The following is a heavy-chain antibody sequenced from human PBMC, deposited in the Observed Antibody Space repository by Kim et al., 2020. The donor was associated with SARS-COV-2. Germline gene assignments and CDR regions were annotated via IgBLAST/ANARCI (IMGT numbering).Heavy chain of an antibody. J-gene: IGHJ4*02. D-gene: IGHD1-26*01. CDR3: SWDANSGSFMCWVDS. Sequence: GGSLRLSCAASGFTFTSHSMNWVRQAPGKGLQWISVITSSGVITYADSVKSRCIIFRDNAKNTLFLQMDSLRDEDTAVYYCSWDANSGSFMCWVDSWGQG. CDR2: ITSSGVI. CDR1: GFTFTSHS. V-gene: IGHV3-48*02.